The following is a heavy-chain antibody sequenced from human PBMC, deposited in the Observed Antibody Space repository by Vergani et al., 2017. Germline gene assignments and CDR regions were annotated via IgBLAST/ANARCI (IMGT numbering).Heavy chain of an antibody. CDR2: MYTSGST. CDR1: GGSISSGSYY. CDR3: AGEKIDFWRTVRYNLFDP. D-gene: IGHD3-3*01. J-gene: IGHJ5*02. Sequence: QVQLQESGPGLVKPSQTLSLTCTVSGGSISSGSYYWSWIRQPAGKGLEWIGRMYTSGSTNYNPSLKSRVIMSVDTSKNQFSLKLTSVTAADTAVYYCAGEKIDFWRTVRYNLFDPWGQGTLVTVSS. V-gene: IGHV4-61*02.